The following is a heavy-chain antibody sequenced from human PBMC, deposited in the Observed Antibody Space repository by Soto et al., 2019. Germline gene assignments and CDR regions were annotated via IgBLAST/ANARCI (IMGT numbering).Heavy chain of an antibody. V-gene: IGHV3-23*01. CDR3: AKDHWGSY. J-gene: IGHJ4*02. CDR1: GFTFDGYA. D-gene: IGHD3-16*01. CDR2: ISTSGGNT. Sequence: PAGSLRLSCAASGFTFDGYAMSWVRQAPGKGLEWVSAISTSGGNTFYAVSVKGRFTITRDNSKNTLYLQMNSLRTEDTAVYYCAKDHWGSYSGQGTLVTVSS.